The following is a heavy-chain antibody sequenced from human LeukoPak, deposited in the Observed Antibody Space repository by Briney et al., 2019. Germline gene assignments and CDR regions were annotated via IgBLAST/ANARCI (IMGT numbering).Heavy chain of an antibody. V-gene: IGHV4-30-4*01. CDR3: ASRLAATGDFDY. J-gene: IGHJ4*02. CDR1: GGSLTTSNCY. CDR2: IYYSGIT. D-gene: IGHD6-25*01. Sequence: SETLSLTCTVSGGSLTTSNCYWSWIRQPPGKGLEWIGYIYYSGITYYNPSLRSRIIISIDTSKNQFSLKLNSVTAADTAVYFCASRLAATGDFDYWGQGSLVTVSS.